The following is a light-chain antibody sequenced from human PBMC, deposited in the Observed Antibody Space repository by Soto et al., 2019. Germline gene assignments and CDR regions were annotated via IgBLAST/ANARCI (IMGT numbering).Light chain of an antibody. J-gene: IGKJ4*01. Sequence: DLQMPQSPSSLSASVGDRVTITCRASQFISNWLAWYQQKPETAPKSLIFGASTLQSGVPSRFSGSGFGTYFTLTINGLQPEDFATYFCQQYNSYPLTFGGGTKVEI. CDR2: GAS. CDR1: QFISNW. V-gene: IGKV1D-16*01. CDR3: QQYNSYPLT.